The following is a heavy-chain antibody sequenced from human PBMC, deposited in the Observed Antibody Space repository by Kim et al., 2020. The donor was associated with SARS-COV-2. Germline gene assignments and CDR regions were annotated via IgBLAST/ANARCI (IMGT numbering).Heavy chain of an antibody. D-gene: IGHD6-13*01. CDR3: ARDLVAAAEYYYYYYGLDV. V-gene: IGHV3-48*02. J-gene: IGHJ6*02. Sequence: GRFTISRDNAKNSLYLQMNSLRDEDTAVYYCARDLVAAAEYYYYYYGLDVWGQGTTVTVSS.